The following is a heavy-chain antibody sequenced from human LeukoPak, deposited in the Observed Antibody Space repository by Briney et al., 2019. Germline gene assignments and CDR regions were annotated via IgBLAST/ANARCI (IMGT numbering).Heavy chain of an antibody. CDR2: ISGSGGST. J-gene: IGHJ4*02. D-gene: IGHD4-11*01. CDR1: GFTFSDYS. Sequence: PGGSLRLSCAASGFTFSDYSMNWVRQAPGKGLEWVSAISGSGGSTYYADSVKGRFTISRDNSKNTLYLQMNSLRAEDTAVYYCAKDEDYPDYWGQGTLVTVSS. V-gene: IGHV3-23*01. CDR3: AKDEDYPDY.